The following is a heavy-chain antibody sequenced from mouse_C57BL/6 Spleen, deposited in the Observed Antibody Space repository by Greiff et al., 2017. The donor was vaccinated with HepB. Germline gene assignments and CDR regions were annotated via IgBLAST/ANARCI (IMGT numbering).Heavy chain of an antibody. D-gene: IGHD1-1*01. Sequence: QVQLQQSGAELAKPGASVKLSCKASGYTFTSYWMHWVKQRPGQGLEWIGYINPSSGYTKYNQKFKDKATLTADKSSSTAYMQLSSLTYEDSAVYYCARNPITTVVATGAMDYWGQGTSVTVSS. CDR3: ARNPITTVVATGAMDY. J-gene: IGHJ4*01. CDR1: GYTFTSYW. V-gene: IGHV1-7*01. CDR2: INPSSGYT.